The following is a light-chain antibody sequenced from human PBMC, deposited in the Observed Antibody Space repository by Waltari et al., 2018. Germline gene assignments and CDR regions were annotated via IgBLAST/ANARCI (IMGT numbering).Light chain of an antibody. V-gene: IGLV2-14*03. J-gene: IGLJ2*01. CDR1: SNDVGAYNY. CDR3: SSYTTTTTVI. Sequence: QSALTQPASVSGSPGQSITLSCTGTSNDVGAYNYVYWYQQHPGKPPKLIIYYVTARPSGVSYRFTGSKSGDTASLTISGLQAEDEADYYCSSYTTTTTVIFGGGTKLTVL. CDR2: YVT.